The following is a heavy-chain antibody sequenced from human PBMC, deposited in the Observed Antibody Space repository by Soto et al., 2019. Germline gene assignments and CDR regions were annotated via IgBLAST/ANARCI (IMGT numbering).Heavy chain of an antibody. CDR3: AREGIAAAGSAFDI. J-gene: IGHJ3*02. V-gene: IGHV3-48*01. Sequence: GSLRLSCAASGFTFSSYSMNWVRQAPGKGLEWVSYISSSSSTIYYADSVKGRFTISRDNAKNSLYLQMNSLRAEDTAVYYCAREGIAAAGSAFDIWGQGTMVTVSS. CDR1: GFTFSSYS. CDR2: ISSSSSTI. D-gene: IGHD6-13*01.